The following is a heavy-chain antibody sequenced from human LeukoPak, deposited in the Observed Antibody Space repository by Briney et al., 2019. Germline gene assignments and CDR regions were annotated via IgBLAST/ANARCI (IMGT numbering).Heavy chain of an antibody. CDR3: AKSQLGYCSGGSCFDAFDI. V-gene: IGHV3-23*01. Sequence: GGSLRLSCAASGFTFSSYAMSWVRQAPGKGLEWVSAISGSGGSTYYADSVKGRFTISRDNSKNTLYLQMNSLRAEDTAVYYCAKSQLGYCSGGSCFDAFDIWGQGTMVTVSS. CDR1: GFTFSSYA. CDR2: ISGSGGST. J-gene: IGHJ3*02. D-gene: IGHD2-15*01.